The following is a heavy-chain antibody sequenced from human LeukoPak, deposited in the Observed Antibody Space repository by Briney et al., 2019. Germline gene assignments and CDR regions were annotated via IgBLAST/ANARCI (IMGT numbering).Heavy chain of an antibody. CDR2: ISASSTYT. J-gene: IGHJ4*02. V-gene: IGHV3-21*01. CDR3: ARGQRSAFDY. CDR1: GFTFSTYW. D-gene: IGHD1-26*01. Sequence: PGGSLRLSCADSGFTFSTYWMSWVRQAPGKGLEWVSSISASSTYTYYADSVKGRFTISRDNAKNSLYLQMNSLRAEDTAVYYCARGQRSAFDYWGQGTLVTVSS.